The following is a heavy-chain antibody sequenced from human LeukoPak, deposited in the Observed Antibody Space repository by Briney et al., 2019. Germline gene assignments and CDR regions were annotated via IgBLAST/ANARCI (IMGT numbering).Heavy chain of an antibody. V-gene: IGHV4-31*03. CDR3: ARGGYSYGFDY. Sequence: SQTVSLTCTVSGDSISGGGYSWSWIRQHAGKGLEWIGYIYYSGGTYYNPSLKSRVTISVDTSKNQFSLKLSSVTAADTAVYYCARGGYSYGFDYWGQGTLVTVSS. D-gene: IGHD5-18*01. CDR2: IYYSGGT. J-gene: IGHJ4*02. CDR1: GDSISGGGYS.